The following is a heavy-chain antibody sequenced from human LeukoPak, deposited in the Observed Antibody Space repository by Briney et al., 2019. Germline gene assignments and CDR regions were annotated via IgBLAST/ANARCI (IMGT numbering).Heavy chain of an antibody. V-gene: IGHV3-30*02. Sequence: SGGSLRLSCAASGFTFSSYGMHWVRQAPGKGLEWVAFIRYDGSNKYYADSVKGRFTISRDNSKNTPYLQMNSLRAEDTAVYYCAKGNSYGDERNWFDPWGQGTLVTVSS. D-gene: IGHD4-17*01. J-gene: IGHJ5*02. CDR3: AKGNSYGDERNWFDP. CDR2: IRYDGSNK. CDR1: GFTFSSYG.